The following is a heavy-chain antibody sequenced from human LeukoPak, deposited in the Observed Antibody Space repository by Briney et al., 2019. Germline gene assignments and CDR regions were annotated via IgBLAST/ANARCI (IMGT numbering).Heavy chain of an antibody. V-gene: IGHV4-39*01. Sequence: SETLSLTCTVSGDSVSDTIYYWGWIRQPPGQGLQWIGNIYYTGSTYYNPSLRSRVTMSVDTSKNPFSLKMSSVTAADTAVYYCARLSKGRFFDYVFDFWGQGTLLTVSS. D-gene: IGHD3-9*01. CDR3: ARLSKGRFFDYVFDF. J-gene: IGHJ4*02. CDR2: IYYTGST. CDR1: GDSVSDTIYY.